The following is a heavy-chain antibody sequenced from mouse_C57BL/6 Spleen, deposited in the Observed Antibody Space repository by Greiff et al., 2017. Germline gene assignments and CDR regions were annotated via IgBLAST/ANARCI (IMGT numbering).Heavy chain of an antibody. CDR3: ARSYGSSYWYFDV. J-gene: IGHJ1*03. Sequence: EVKLQESGPGLVKPSQSLSLTCSVTGYSITSGYYWNWIRQFPGNKLEWMGYISYDGSNNYNPSLKNRISITRDTSKNQFFLKFNSVTTEDTATYFCARSYGSSYWYFDVWGTGTTVTVSS. CDR1: GYSITSGYY. V-gene: IGHV3-6*01. D-gene: IGHD1-1*01. CDR2: ISYDGSN.